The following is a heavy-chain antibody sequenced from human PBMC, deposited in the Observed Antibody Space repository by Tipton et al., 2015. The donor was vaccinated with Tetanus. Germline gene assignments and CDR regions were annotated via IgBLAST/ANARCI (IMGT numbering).Heavy chain of an antibody. CDR3: ARAPNSGTSPYFYHYMDV. CDR2: MSYDGGNK. D-gene: IGHD3-10*01. V-gene: IGHV3-30-3*01. J-gene: IGHJ6*03. CDR1: GFSFSTYA. Sequence: SLRLSCAASGFSFSTYAMHWVRQAPGKGPEWVAVMSYDGGNKYYADSVKGRFTISRGNFKNTLYLQMSSLRTEDTAVYFCARAPNSGTSPYFYHYMDVWGKGTTVTVSS.